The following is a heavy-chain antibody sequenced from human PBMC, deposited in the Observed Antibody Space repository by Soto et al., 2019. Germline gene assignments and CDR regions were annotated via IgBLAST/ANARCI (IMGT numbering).Heavy chain of an antibody. V-gene: IGHV4-39*01. CDR3: ASRESYDIWTRHYHFAS. Sequence: SETLSLTCSVSGGSISRGSYYWGGIHQPPGKGLEWIGNIYYSGSTYYNPSLKSRVTISVDTSKNQFSLKLSSVTAADTAVYYCASRESYDIWTRHYHFASWAQGTLVTVSS. D-gene: IGHD3-9*01. CDR1: GGSISRGSYY. CDR2: IYYSGST. J-gene: IGHJ4*02.